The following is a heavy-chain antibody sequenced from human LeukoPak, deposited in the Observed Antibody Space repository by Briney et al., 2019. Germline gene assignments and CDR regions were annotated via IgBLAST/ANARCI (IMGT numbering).Heavy chain of an antibody. CDR2: TYYRSKWYS. V-gene: IGHV6-1*01. Sequence: SQTLSLTCAISGHSLSSKSAAWDWIRQSPSRGLEWLGRTYYRSKWYSEYAVSVKSRITINPDTSKNQFSLQLNSVAPEDTAVYYCARTTGHFDYRGRGTLVTVCS. D-gene: IGHD2-8*02. CDR1: GHSLSSKSAA. J-gene: IGHJ4*02. CDR3: ARTTGHFDY.